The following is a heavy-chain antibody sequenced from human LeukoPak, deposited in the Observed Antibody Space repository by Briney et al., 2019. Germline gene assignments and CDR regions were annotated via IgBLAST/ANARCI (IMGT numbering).Heavy chain of an antibody. Sequence: SETLSLTCAVSGGSIGSNNWWNWVRQPPGKGLEWIGEIYHTGTTNYNPSLNSRVTISVDKSKNQLFLKLNSVTAADTAVYYCARDLGSSTPSGVWGKGTTVTVSS. D-gene: IGHD3-16*01. J-gene: IGHJ6*04. CDR2: IYHTGTT. CDR1: GGSIGSNNW. V-gene: IGHV4-4*02. CDR3: ARDLGSSTPSGV.